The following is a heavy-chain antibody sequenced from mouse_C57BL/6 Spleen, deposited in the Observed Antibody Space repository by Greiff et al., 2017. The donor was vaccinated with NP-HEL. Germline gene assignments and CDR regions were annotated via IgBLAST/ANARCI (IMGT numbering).Heavy chain of an antibody. CDR2: IYPGSGNT. V-gene: IGHV1-76*01. D-gene: IGHD1-1*01. CDR3: ASPHYYGSRGSMDY. J-gene: IGHJ4*01. CDR1: GYTFTDYY. Sequence: QVQLKQSGAELVRPGASVKLSCKASGYTFTDYYINWVKQRPGQGLEWIARIYPGSGNTYYNEKFKGKATLTAEKSSSTAYMQLSSLTSEDSAVYFCASPHYYGSRGSMDYWGQGTSVTVSS.